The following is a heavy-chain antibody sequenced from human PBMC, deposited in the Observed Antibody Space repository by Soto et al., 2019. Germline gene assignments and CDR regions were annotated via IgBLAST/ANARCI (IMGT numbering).Heavy chain of an antibody. CDR2: MYPSGST. J-gene: IGHJ5*02. CDR3: SSQTYRYACHH. Sequence: QVQLQESGPRLVKPSGTLSLTCAVSSGSISSNWWSWVRQPPGKGLEGMGEMYPSGSTDYKPSLKARVTLSVATSKNQCSLDLSSVTAADAAVYYCSSQTYRYACHHCGQGTQVTVSS. D-gene: IGHD2-2*01. V-gene: IGHV4-4*02. CDR1: SGSISSNW.